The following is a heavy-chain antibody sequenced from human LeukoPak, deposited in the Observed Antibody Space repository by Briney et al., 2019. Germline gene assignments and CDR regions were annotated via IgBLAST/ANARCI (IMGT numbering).Heavy chain of an antibody. CDR3: AVKGVVVGGLDI. J-gene: IGHJ3*02. V-gene: IGHV5-10-1*01. D-gene: IGHD2-21*01. Sequence: GEPLKISCQGSGSSSSGYWISWVRQMQGKGLGWIGKIDPGDSQTIYSPSFQGHVIIAIDKSISTDYLQWNSLKASDSAMYFCAVKGVVVGGLDIWGQGTMVAVSS. CDR1: GSSSSGYW. CDR2: IDPGDSQT.